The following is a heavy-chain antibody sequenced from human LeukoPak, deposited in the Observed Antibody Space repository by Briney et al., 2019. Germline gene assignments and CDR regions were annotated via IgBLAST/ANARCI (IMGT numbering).Heavy chain of an antibody. Sequence: ASVKVSCKASGYSFTNYGISWVRQAPGQGLEWMGWISRHNGDTNYAQKFQGRVTMTEDTSTDTAYMELSSLRSEDTAVYYCATFSGYYYEGVDYWGQGTLVTVSS. V-gene: IGHV1-18*01. CDR2: ISRHNGDT. CDR1: GYSFTNYG. D-gene: IGHD3-22*01. J-gene: IGHJ4*02. CDR3: ATFSGYYYEGVDY.